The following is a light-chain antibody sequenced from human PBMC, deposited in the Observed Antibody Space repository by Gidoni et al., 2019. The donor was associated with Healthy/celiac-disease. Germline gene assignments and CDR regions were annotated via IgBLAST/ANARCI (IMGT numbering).Light chain of an antibody. Sequence: AIRMTQSPSSFSASTGDRVTITCRASQGISSYLAWYQQKPGKAPKLLIYAASTLQSGVPSRFSGSGSGTDFTLTISCLQSEDFATYYCQQYYSYPHTFXQXTKLEIK. CDR1: QGISSY. CDR2: AAS. CDR3: QQYYSYPHT. J-gene: IGKJ2*01. V-gene: IGKV1-8*01.